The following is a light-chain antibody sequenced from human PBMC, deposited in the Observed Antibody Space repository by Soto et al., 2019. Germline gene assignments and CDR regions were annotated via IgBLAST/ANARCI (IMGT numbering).Light chain of an antibody. Sequence: DIVLTQSPATLSLSPGERATLSCRASQSVSSFLAWYQHKPGQAPRLLIYDASNRAAGIPARFSGGGSGTDFTLTISSLEPEDFAVYYCQPRRSWPLTFGGGTKVEIK. CDR1: QSVSSF. CDR2: DAS. V-gene: IGKV3-11*01. J-gene: IGKJ4*01. CDR3: QPRRSWPLT.